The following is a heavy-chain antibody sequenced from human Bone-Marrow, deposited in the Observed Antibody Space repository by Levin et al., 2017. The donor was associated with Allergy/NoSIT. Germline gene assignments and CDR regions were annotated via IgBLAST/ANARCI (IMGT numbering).Heavy chain of an antibody. CDR1: GGTLASYP. V-gene: IGHV1-69*04. CDR3: ARGAQPTYYFDY. J-gene: IGHJ4*02. D-gene: IGHD1-1*01. CDR2: IIPMFGIA. Sequence: ASVKVSCKASGGTLASYPISWVRQAPGQGLEWMGRIIPMFGIAKYAQKFQGRITITADRSTSTAYMDLSSLTYEDMAVYYCARGAQPTYYFDYWGQGTLVTVSS.